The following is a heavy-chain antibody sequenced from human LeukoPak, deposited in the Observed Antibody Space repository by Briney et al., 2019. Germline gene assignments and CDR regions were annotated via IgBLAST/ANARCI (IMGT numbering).Heavy chain of an antibody. V-gene: IGHV3-9*01. CDR1: GFTFDDFA. D-gene: IGHD1-26*01. CDR3: SKGSGRFWTYFDH. CDR2: ISWNGGSI. Sequence: PGGSLRLSCAASGFTFDDFAMHWVRQAPRKGLERVAGISWNGGSIDYANSVRGRFIISRDNAENSLYLQMNSLRAEDTALYYCSKGSGRFWTYFDHWGQGALVTVSS. J-gene: IGHJ4*02.